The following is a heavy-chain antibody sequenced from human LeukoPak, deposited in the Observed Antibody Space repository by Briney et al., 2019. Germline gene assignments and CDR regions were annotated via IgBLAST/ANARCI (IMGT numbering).Heavy chain of an antibody. CDR3: ARGFMITFGGVSKKGSFDP. CDR2: ISYDGSNK. Sequence: PGRSLRLSCAASGFTFSSYAMHWVRQAPGKGLEWVAVISYDGSNKYYADSVKGRFTISRDNSKNTLYLEMNSLRAEDTAVYYCARGFMITFGGVSKKGSFDPWGQGTLVTVSS. D-gene: IGHD3-16*01. J-gene: IGHJ5*02. CDR1: GFTFSSYA. V-gene: IGHV3-30*04.